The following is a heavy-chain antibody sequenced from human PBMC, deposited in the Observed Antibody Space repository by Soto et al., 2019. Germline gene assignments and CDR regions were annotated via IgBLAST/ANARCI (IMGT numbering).Heavy chain of an antibody. CDR2: TYYRSKWYN. D-gene: IGHD2-2*01. CDR1: GDSVSSNSAA. V-gene: IGHV6-1*01. Sequence: SQTLSLPCAISGDSVSSNSAACNFIRQSPSRGLEWLGRTYYRSKWYNDYAVSVKSRITINPDTSKNQFSLQLNSVTPEDTAVYYCARTKIVVPAAIPTGMDVWGQGTTVTVSS. J-gene: IGHJ6*02. CDR3: ARTKIVVPAAIPTGMDV.